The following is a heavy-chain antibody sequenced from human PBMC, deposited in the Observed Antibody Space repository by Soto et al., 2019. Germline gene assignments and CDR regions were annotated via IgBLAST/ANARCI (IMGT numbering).Heavy chain of an antibody. D-gene: IGHD2-2*01. CDR3: ARDFGDIVVVPAADSEGYYYYYGMDV. CDR2: ISSSSSTI. Sequence: EVQLVESGGGLVQPGGSLRLSCAASGFTFSSYSMNWVRQAPGKGLEWVSYISSSSSTIYYADSVKGRFTISRDHAKNSLYLQMNILRDEDTAVYYCARDFGDIVVVPAADSEGYYYYYGMDVWGQGTTVTVSS. V-gene: IGHV3-48*02. J-gene: IGHJ6*02. CDR1: GFTFSSYS.